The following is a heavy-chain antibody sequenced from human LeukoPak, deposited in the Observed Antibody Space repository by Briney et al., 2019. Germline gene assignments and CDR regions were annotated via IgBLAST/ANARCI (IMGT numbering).Heavy chain of an antibody. CDR1: GFTFSSYS. J-gene: IGHJ4*02. V-gene: IGHV3-21*01. CDR3: VREHYYDTRGYYYIPLDY. CDR2: ISSSSGYI. D-gene: IGHD3-22*01. Sequence: PGGSLRLSCAASGFTFSSYSMHWVRQAPGKGLEWVSFISSSSGYIYYADSVKGRFTISRDNAKNSLYLQMNSLRAEDTAVYYCVREHYYDTRGYYYIPLDYWGQGTLVTVSS.